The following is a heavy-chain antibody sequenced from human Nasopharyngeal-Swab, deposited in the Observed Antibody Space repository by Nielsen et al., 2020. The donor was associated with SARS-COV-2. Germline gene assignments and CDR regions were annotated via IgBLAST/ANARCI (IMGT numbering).Heavy chain of an antibody. J-gene: IGHJ4*02. CDR3: ARRTGGRVFDY. V-gene: IGHV4-34*01. Sequence: SETLSLTCAVYGGFSSGYYWSWIRQPPGKGLEWIGEVNHSGSTNYNPSLKSRVTISVDTSKNQSSLKLSSVTAADTAVYYCARRTGGRVFDYWGQGTLVTVSS. CDR1: GGFSSGYY. CDR2: VNHSGST. D-gene: IGHD3-16*01.